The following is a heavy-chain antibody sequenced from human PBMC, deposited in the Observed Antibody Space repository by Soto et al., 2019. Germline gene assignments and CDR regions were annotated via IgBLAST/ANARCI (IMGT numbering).Heavy chain of an antibody. CDR3: ARAHPYYDFWSGYYTPNYYYGMDV. Sequence: QVQLVQSGAEVKKPGSSVKVSCKASGGTFSSYAISWVRQAPGQGLEWMGGIIPIFGTANYAQKFQGRVTITADESTSTAYMELSSLRSEDTAVYYCARAHPYYDFWSGYYTPNYYYGMDVWGQGTTVTVSS. V-gene: IGHV1-69*01. J-gene: IGHJ6*02. CDR2: IIPIFGTA. D-gene: IGHD3-3*01. CDR1: GGTFSSYA.